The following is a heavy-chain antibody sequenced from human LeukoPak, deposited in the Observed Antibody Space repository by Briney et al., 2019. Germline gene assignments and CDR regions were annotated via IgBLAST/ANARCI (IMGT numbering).Heavy chain of an antibody. J-gene: IGHJ5*02. CDR1: GASISSGSYY. Sequence: SETLSLTCTVSGASISSGSYYWGWIRQPPGKGLEWIGSIYYSGSTYYNASLKSRVTIFVDTSKNQFSLKLSSVTAADTAVYYCARQPPGTGWFDPWGQGILVTVSS. CDR3: ARQPPGTGWFDP. V-gene: IGHV4-39*01. CDR2: IYYSGST. D-gene: IGHD1-14*01.